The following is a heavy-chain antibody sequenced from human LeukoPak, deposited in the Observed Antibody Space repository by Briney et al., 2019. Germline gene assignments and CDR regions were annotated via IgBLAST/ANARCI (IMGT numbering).Heavy chain of an antibody. CDR2: ISDSGST. CDR1: GGSISSYY. D-gene: IGHD3-22*01. Sequence: PSETLSLTCTVSGGSISSYYWHWIRQSPGRGLEWIGYISDSGSTNYNPSLKSRVTISVDTSKNQFSLMLSSVTAADTAVYYCARGYDSSAYYPFNYWGQGTLVTVSS. J-gene: IGHJ4*02. CDR3: ARGYDSSAYYPFNY. V-gene: IGHV4-59*01.